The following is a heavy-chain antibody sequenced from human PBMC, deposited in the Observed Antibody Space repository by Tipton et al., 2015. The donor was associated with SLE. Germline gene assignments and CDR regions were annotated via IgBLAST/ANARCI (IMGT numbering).Heavy chain of an antibody. Sequence: LRLSCAVYGGSFSDYYWSWIRLPPGKGLEWIGSIYYSGSTYYNPPLKSRVTISVDTSKNQFSLKLSSVTAADTAVYYCARPCSGGICHYYYYGMDVWGQGTTVTVSS. CDR1: GGSFSDYY. V-gene: IGHV4-34*01. D-gene: IGHD2-15*01. J-gene: IGHJ6*02. CDR3: ARPCSGGICHYYYYGMDV. CDR2: IYYSGST.